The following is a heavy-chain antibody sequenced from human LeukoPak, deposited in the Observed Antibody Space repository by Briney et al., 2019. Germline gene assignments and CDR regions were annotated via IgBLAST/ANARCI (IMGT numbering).Heavy chain of an antibody. V-gene: IGHV3-23*01. D-gene: IGHD4-11*01. Sequence: GGSLRLSCAASGFTFSSYAMSWVRQAPGKGLEWVSAISGSGGSTYYADSVKGRFTISRDNSKNTLYLQMNSLRAEDTAVYYCANPLGLHRYYYYMDVWGKGTTVTVSS. J-gene: IGHJ6*03. CDR3: ANPLGLHRYYYYMDV. CDR2: ISGSGGST. CDR1: GFTFSSYA.